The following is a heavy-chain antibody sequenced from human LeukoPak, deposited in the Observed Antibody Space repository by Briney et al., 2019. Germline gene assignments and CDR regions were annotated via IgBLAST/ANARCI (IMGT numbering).Heavy chain of an antibody. CDR1: GGSISSYY. Sequence: SETLSLTCTVSGGSISSYYWSWIRQPPGKGLEWIGYIYYSGSTNYNPYPKRRVSISVDTSKDQFSLKLSSVTAADTAVYYCARAGRYSYGHDAFDIWGQGTMATVSS. V-gene: IGHV4-59*01. J-gene: IGHJ3*02. CDR2: IYYSGST. CDR3: ARAGRYSYGHDAFDI. D-gene: IGHD5-18*01.